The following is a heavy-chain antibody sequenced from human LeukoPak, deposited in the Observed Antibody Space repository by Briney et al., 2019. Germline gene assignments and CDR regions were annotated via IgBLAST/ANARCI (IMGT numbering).Heavy chain of an antibody. CDR3: ARHAYTWSDYYGSSGEVPGAFDI. D-gene: IGHD1-26*01. V-gene: IGHV4-59*08. CDR1: GGSISSYY. Sequence: SETPSLTCTVSGGSISSYYWSWIRQPPGKGLEWIGYIYYRGSTNYNPSLRSRVTISVDTSRNQFSLRLSSVTAADTAVYYCARHAYTWSDYYGSSGEVPGAFDIWGHGTMVTVSS. J-gene: IGHJ3*02. CDR2: IYYRGST.